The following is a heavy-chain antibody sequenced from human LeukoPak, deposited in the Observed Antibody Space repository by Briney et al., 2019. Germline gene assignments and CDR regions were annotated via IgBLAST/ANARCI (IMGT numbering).Heavy chain of an antibody. J-gene: IGHJ4*02. V-gene: IGHV3-30-3*01. CDR1: GFTFSSYA. D-gene: IGHD6-19*01. CDR2: ISYDGNNK. Sequence: GRSLRLSCAASGFTFSSYAMHWVRQAPAKGLEWVAVISYDGNNKFYADSVTGRFTISRDNSKNTLNLQMYSLRPEDTAVYYCARRSSAWYFLDYWGQGTLVTVSS. CDR3: ARRSSAWYFLDY.